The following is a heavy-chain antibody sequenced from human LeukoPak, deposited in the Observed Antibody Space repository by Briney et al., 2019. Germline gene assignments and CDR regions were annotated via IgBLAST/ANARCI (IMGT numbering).Heavy chain of an antibody. CDR3: AREDNAHEMATIKRGAFDI. V-gene: IGHV4-30-4*01. CDR2: IYYSGST. Sequence: SETLSLTCTVSGGSISSGDYYWSWIRQPPGKGLEWIGYIYYSGSTYYNPSLKSRVTISVDKSKNQFSLKLSSVTAADTAVYYCAREDNAHEMATIKRGAFDIWGQGTMVTVSS. D-gene: IGHD5-24*01. J-gene: IGHJ3*02. CDR1: GGSISSGDYY.